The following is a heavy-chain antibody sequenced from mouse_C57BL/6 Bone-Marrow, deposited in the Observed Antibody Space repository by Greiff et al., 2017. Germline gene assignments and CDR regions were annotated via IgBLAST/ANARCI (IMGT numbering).Heavy chain of an antibody. CDR3: AISDFGRPFAY. V-gene: IGHV1-81*01. D-gene: IGHD1-1*01. J-gene: IGHJ3*01. CDR2: IYPRSGNT. CDR1: GYTFTSYG. Sequence: VQLQQSGAELARPGASVKLSCKASGYTFTSYGISWVKQRTGQGLEWIGEIYPRSGNTYYNEKFKGKATLTADKSSSTAYMELRSLTSEVSAVYFCAISDFGRPFAYWGQGTLVTVSA.